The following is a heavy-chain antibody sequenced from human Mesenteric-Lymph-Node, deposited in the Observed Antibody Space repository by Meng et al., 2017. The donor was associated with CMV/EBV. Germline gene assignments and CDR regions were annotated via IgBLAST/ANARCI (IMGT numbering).Heavy chain of an antibody. CDR1: FTASY. CDR3: ARDGDGFMGVRYHHGLDV. CDR2: INPKSGDT. Sequence: FTASYFHWVRQAPGQGLEWMGWINPKSGDTGYTQKFQGRVTMTRDTSINTVYMELNRLTSDDTAVYYCARDGDGFMGVRYHHGLDVWGRGTTVTVSS. J-gene: IGHJ6*02. D-gene: IGHD5-24*01. V-gene: IGHV1-2*02.